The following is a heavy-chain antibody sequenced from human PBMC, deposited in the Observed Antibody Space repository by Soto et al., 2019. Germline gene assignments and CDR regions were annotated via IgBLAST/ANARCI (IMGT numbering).Heavy chain of an antibody. Sequence: QVQLVQSGAEVKKPGASVKVSCKASGYTFSNYGISCVRQAPGQGLEWMGWISAYNGNTNYAQKLQGRVTMTTDTSPSTAYMELRSLRSDDTAVYYCAREPTSEQLWLHYYGMDVWGQGTTVTVSS. J-gene: IGHJ6*02. CDR3: AREPTSEQLWLHYYGMDV. CDR1: GYTFSNYG. D-gene: IGHD5-18*01. V-gene: IGHV1-18*01. CDR2: ISAYNGNT.